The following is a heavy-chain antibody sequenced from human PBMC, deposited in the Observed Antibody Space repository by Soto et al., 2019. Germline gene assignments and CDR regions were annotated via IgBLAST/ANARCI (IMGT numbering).Heavy chain of an antibody. J-gene: IGHJ5*02. CDR1: GGSISNYY. CDR3: VRDYLLTGFDP. Sequence: SLTCTVSGGSISNYYWTWVRQPPGKGLEWIGYVYYSGSTNYNPSLESRVTISIDASKNQFSLKMKSVTAADTAVYYCVRDYLLTGFDPWGQGALVTVSS. D-gene: IGHD3-9*01. V-gene: IGHV4-59*01. CDR2: VYYSGST.